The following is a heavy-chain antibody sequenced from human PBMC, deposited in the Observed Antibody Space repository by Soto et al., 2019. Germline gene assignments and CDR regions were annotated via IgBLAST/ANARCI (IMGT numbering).Heavy chain of an antibody. CDR1: GFTFSSYE. CDR2: ISSRGSSI. CDR3: ARDIGVGPAGFDY. V-gene: IGHV3-48*03. D-gene: IGHD2-2*01. J-gene: IGHJ4*02. Sequence: QPGGSLRLSCATSGFTFSSYEMNWFRQAPGNRLECVSHISSRGSSIYYADSVNGRFTISRANAKNSVYLQMNSLRAEDSAVYYCARDIGVGPAGFDYWGQGTLVTVS.